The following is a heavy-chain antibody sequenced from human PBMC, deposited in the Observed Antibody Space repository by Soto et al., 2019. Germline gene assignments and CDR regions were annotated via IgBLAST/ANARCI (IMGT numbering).Heavy chain of an antibody. D-gene: IGHD2-15*01. CDR2: IYSGGST. Sequence: VQLVESGGGLVQPGGSLRLSCAASGFTVSSNYMSWVRQAPGKGLEWVSVIYSGGSTYYADSVKGRFTISRDNSKNTLYLQMNSLRAEDTAVYYCARGGVVVAATIDYWGQGTLVTVSS. CDR1: GFTVSSNY. V-gene: IGHV3-66*01. J-gene: IGHJ4*02. CDR3: ARGGVVVAATIDY.